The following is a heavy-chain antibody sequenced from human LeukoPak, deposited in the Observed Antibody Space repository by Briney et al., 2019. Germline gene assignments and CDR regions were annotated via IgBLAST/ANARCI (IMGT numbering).Heavy chain of an antibody. J-gene: IGHJ6*03. CDR3: ARGSRRETYYYYYYMDV. CDR2: IIPIFGTA. Sequence: GASVKVSCKASGGTFSSYAISWVLQAPGQGLEWMGGIIPIFGTANYAQKFQGRVTITADGSTSTAYMELSSLRSEDTAVYYCARGSRRETYYYYYYMDVWGKGTTVTVSS. V-gene: IGHV1-69*13. CDR1: GGTFSSYA.